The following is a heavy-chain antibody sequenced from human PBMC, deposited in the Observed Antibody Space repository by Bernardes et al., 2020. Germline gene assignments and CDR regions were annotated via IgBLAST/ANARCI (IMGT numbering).Heavy chain of an antibody. Sequence: GSSLRLSCAASGFTFSSYIMNWVLQAPGKGLEWVSYISSSSSTIYYADSVKGRFTISRDNAKNSLYLQMNSLRDEDTAVYYCARDTITMVQSFDYWGQGTLVTVSS. V-gene: IGHV3-48*02. J-gene: IGHJ4*02. CDR3: ARDTITMVQSFDY. CDR2: ISSSSSTI. D-gene: IGHD3-10*01. CDR1: GFTFSSYI.